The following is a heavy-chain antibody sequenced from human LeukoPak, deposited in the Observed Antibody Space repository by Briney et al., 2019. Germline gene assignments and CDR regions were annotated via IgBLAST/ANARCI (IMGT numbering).Heavy chain of an antibody. V-gene: IGHV3-33*06. D-gene: IGHD4-11*01. Sequence: GGSLRLSCAASGFTFNSYGMHWVRQAPDKGLEWGAVIWSDGTEKYYADSVKGRFAISRDDSNKMVYLQMNSLRVEDTAVYYCAKDIERGFDYTNSLDYWGQGTLVTVSS. J-gene: IGHJ4*02. CDR2: IWSDGTEK. CDR1: GFTFNSYG. CDR3: AKDIERGFDYTNSLDY.